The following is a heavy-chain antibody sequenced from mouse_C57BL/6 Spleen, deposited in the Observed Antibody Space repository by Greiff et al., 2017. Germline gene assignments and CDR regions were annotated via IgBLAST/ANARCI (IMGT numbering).Heavy chain of an antibody. CDR2: IDPSDSYT. V-gene: IGHV1-69*01. Sequence: VQLQQPGAELVMPGASVKLSCKASGYTFTSYWMHWVKQRPGQGLEWIGEIDPSDSYTNYNQKFKGKSTLTVDKSSSTAYMQLSSLTSEDSAVYYCASSLLYGWFAYWGQGTLVTVSA. CDR1: GYTFTSYW. J-gene: IGHJ3*01. CDR3: ASSLLYGWFAY. D-gene: IGHD1-1*02.